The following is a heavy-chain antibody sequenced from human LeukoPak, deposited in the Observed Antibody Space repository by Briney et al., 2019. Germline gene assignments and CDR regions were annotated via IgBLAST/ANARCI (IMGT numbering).Heavy chain of an antibody. V-gene: IGHV4-59*01. CDR3: ERENSCYDSSGYYFGSGYFDY. CDR2: IYYSWST. J-gene: IGHJ4*02. D-gene: IGHD3-22*01. Sequence: SETLSLTCTGSGGSFSPYYWIWSRQPPGKGLEWIGYIYYSWSTNYNPSLQSRVTISVDTSKNQFSLRLSSVTAADTAVYYCERENSCYDSSGYYFGSGYFDYWGQVTLVTVSS. CDR1: GGSFSPYY.